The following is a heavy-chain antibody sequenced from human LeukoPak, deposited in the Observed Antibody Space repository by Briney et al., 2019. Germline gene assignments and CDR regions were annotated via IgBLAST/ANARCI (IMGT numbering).Heavy chain of an antibody. Sequence: GSLRLSRAASGFTFSSYVMSWVRQAPGKGLEWVSGISGSGGSTYYADSVKGRFTISRDNSKNTLYLQMNSLRAEDTAVYYCAKLPSSGWYYFDYWGQGTLVTVSS. D-gene: IGHD6-19*01. J-gene: IGHJ4*02. CDR3: AKLPSSGWYYFDY. CDR1: GFTFSSYV. V-gene: IGHV3-23*01. CDR2: ISGSGGST.